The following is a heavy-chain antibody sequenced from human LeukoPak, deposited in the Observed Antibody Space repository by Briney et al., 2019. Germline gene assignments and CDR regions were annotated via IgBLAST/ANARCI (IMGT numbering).Heavy chain of an antibody. V-gene: IGHV4-30-2*01. D-gene: IGHD6-19*01. CDR2: IYHSGST. J-gene: IGHJ4*02. CDR1: GGSISSGGYY. Sequence: PSQTLSLTCTVSGGSISSGGYYWSWIRQPPGKGLEWIGYIYHSGSTYYNPSLKSRVTISVDTSKNQFSLKLSSVTAADTAVYYCARDGAIAVGVRRAAGYWGQGTLVTVSS. CDR3: ARDGAIAVGVRRAAGY.